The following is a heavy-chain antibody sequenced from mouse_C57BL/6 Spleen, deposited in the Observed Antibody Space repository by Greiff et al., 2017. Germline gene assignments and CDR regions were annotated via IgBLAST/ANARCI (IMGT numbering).Heavy chain of an antibody. V-gene: IGHV5-9-1*02. CDR2: ISSGGDYI. CDR1: GFTFSSYA. J-gene: IGHJ2*01. CDR3: TRVVGYGNYFDY. D-gene: IGHD2-10*02. Sequence: EVHLVESGEGLVKPGGSLKLSCAASGFTFSSYAMSWVRQTPEKRLEWVAYISSGGDYIYYADTVKGRFTISRDNARNTLYLQMSSLKSEDTAMXYCTRVVGYGNYFDYWGQGTTLTVSS.